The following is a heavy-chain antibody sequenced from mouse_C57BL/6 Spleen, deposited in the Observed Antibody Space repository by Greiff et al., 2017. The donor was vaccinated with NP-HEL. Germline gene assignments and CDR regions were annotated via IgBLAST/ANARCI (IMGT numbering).Heavy chain of an antibody. Sequence: VKVVESGPGLVQPSQSLSITCTVSGFSLTSYGVHWVRQSPGKGLEWLGVIWSGGSTDYNAAFISRLSISKDNSKSQVFFKMNSLQADDTAIYYCAGVGGYDYYAMDYWGQGTSVTVSS. J-gene: IGHJ4*01. CDR2: IWSGGST. V-gene: IGHV2-2*01. CDR1: GFSLTSYG. D-gene: IGHD2-2*01. CDR3: AGVGGYDYYAMDY.